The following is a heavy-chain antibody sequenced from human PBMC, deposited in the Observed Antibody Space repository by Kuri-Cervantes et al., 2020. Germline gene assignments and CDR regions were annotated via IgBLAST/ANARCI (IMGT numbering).Heavy chain of an antibody. J-gene: IGHJ4*02. CDR2: TSWNSGAI. V-gene: IGHV3-9*01. CDR1: GFTFDDYA. D-gene: IGHD1-1*01. Sequence: SLKISCAASGFTFDDYAMHWVRQAPGKGLEWVSGTSWNSGAIGYADSVKGRFTISRDNAKNSEYLQMNSLRVEDTAVYYCVRVGFSQGYNDYWGQGTLVTVSS. CDR3: VRVGFSQGYNDY.